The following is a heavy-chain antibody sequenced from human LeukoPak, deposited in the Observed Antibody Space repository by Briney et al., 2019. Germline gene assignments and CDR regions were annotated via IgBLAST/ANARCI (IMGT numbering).Heavy chain of an antibody. CDR2: ISYDESDK. CDR3: AKHSHDGSAPYYEVQLDY. J-gene: IGHJ4*02. Sequence: QPGGSLRLSCAASGFTFSSYAMHWVRQAPGKGLEWVAVISYDESDKYYADSVKGRFTISRDNSKNTLYLQMNSLRAEDTAIYYCAKHSHDGSAPYYEVQLDYWGQGTLVTVSS. V-gene: IGHV3-30*04. D-gene: IGHD3-22*01. CDR1: GFTFSSYA.